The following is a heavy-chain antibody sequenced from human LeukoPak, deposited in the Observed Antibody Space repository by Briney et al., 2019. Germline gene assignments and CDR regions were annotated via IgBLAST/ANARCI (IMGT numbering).Heavy chain of an antibody. J-gene: IGHJ4*02. V-gene: IGHV4-34*01. Sequence: SETLSLTCAVYGGSFSGQDWSWIRQPPGKGLEWIGEINHSGSTNYHPSLKSRVTISVDTSKNQFSLNLSSVTAADTAVYYCARAGQRSRGGYYYWGQGTRATVSS. CDR3: ARAGQRSRGGYYY. CDR1: GGSFSGQD. D-gene: IGHD2-21*02. CDR2: INHSGST.